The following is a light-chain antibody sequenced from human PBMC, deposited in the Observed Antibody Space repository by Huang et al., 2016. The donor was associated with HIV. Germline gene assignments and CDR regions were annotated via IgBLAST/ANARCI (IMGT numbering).Light chain of an antibody. J-gene: IGKJ3*01. Sequence: DIVMTQSPDSLAVSLGERATINCKSSQSLLYRSQNGNYLAWYQQKPGQPPKLLISWASTREAGVPDRFSGSGSGTDFTLTISGLQAEDVAVYYCQQDYSAPFTFGPGTKVEIK. CDR2: WAS. CDR1: QSLLYRSQNGNY. CDR3: QQDYSAPFT. V-gene: IGKV4-1*01.